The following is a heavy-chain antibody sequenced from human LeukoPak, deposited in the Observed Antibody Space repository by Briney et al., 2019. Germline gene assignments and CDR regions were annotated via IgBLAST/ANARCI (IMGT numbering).Heavy chain of an antibody. CDR1: GYSFTSYW. J-gene: IGHJ5*02. V-gene: IGHV5-51*01. CDR2: IYPGDSDT. Sequence: GESLKISCKGSGYSFTSYWIGWVRQMPGKGLEWMGIIYPGDSDTRYSPSFQGQVTISADKSISTAYLQWSSLKASDTAMYYCARCRGYNWNDVGGGWFDPWGQGTLVTVSS. CDR3: ARCRGYNWNDVGGGWFDP. D-gene: IGHD1-1*01.